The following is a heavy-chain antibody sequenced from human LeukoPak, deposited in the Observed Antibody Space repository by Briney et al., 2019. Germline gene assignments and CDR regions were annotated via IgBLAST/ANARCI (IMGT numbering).Heavy chain of an antibody. CDR1: GYIFTAYY. V-gene: IGHV1-2*02. J-gene: IGHJ4*02. CDR3: ARESAFGV. Sequence: ASVKVSCKASGYIFTAYYMHWVRQAPGQGLEWMGWINPNSGGTNYAQNFQGRGTMTRDTSITTAYMELNRLTSDDPAVYYCARESAFGVWGQGTLVTVSS. CDR2: INPNSGGT. D-gene: IGHD3-3*01.